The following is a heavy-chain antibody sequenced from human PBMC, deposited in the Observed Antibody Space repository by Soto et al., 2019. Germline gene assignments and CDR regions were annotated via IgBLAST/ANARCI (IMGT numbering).Heavy chain of an antibody. CDR3: AREGGSGRHDF. J-gene: IGHJ4*02. V-gene: IGHV4-38-2*02. CDR2: MFHTGSS. D-gene: IGHD1-26*01. Sequence: AETLSLTCAVSVYSIRDGFYWGCIRQTPGKGLEWIGSMFHTGSSYYNPSLKSRVSISVDTSNNRFSLQLTSVTAADTAVYYCAREGGSGRHDFWGQGILVTVSS. CDR1: VYSIRDGFY.